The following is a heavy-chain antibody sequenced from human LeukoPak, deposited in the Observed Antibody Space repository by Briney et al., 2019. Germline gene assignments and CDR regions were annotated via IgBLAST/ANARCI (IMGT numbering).Heavy chain of an antibody. Sequence: GGSLRLSCAASGFTFSSYSMNWVRQAPGKGLEGVSSISSSSSYIYYADSVKGRFTISRDNAKNSLYLQMNSLRAEDTAVYYCARDGGYSYGYPLDYWGQGTLVTVLS. D-gene: IGHD5-18*01. CDR1: GFTFSSYS. CDR2: ISSSSSYI. V-gene: IGHV3-21*01. CDR3: ARDGGYSYGYPLDY. J-gene: IGHJ4*02.